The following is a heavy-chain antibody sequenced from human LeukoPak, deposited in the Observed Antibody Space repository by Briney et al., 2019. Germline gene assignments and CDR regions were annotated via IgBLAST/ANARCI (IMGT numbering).Heavy chain of an antibody. J-gene: IGHJ6*02. D-gene: IGHD4-23*01. CDR1: GFTFSSYA. V-gene: IGHV3-30-3*01. Sequence: GGSLRLSCAASGFTFSSYAMYWVRQAPGKGLEWLAGITSDGNKKFHSDSVKGRFTISRDNFRNTLYLQMNSLRLEDTAVYYCARGNSVNRYFYALDVWGQGTTVTVSS. CDR2: ITSDGNKK. CDR3: ARGNSVNRYFYALDV.